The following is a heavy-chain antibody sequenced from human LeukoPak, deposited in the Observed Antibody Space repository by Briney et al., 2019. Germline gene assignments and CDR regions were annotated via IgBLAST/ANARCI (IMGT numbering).Heavy chain of an antibody. J-gene: IGHJ4*02. CDR2: ITGSGGST. D-gene: IGHD3-22*01. Sequence: GGSLRLSCAASGFTFSSYAMSWVRQAPGKGLEWVSAITGSGGSTYYADSVKGRFTISRDNSKNTLYLQMNSLRAEDTAVYYCARGKRISMIVRGGLVPQNDYWGQGTLVTVSS. CDR1: GFTFSSYA. V-gene: IGHV3-23*01. CDR3: ARGKRISMIVRGGLVPQNDY.